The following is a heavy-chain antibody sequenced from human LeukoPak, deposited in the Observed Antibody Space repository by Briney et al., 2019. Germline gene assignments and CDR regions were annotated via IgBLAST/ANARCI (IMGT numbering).Heavy chain of an antibody. D-gene: IGHD2-21*01. Sequence: SETLSLTRTVSGGSISSYYWSWIRQPPGKGLEWIGYIYYSGSTNYNPSLKSRVTISVDTSKNQFSLKLSSVTAADTAVYYCARALWAQDYYYMDVWGKGTTVTVSS. CDR3: ARALWAQDYYYMDV. CDR1: GGSISSYY. V-gene: IGHV4-59*01. CDR2: IYYSGST. J-gene: IGHJ6*03.